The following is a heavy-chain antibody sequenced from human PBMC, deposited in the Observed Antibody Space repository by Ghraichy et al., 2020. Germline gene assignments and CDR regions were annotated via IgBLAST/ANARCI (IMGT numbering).Heavy chain of an antibody. CDR1: GYTFTSYG. Sequence: AAVKVSCKASGYTFTSYGISWVRQAPGQGLEWMGWISAYNGNTNYAQKLQGRVIMTTDTSTSTAYMELRSLRSDDTAVYFCARGHCSSTSCYYFDYWGQGTLVTVSS. D-gene: IGHD2-2*01. V-gene: IGHV1-18*01. CDR3: ARGHCSSTSCYYFDY. CDR2: ISAYNGNT. J-gene: IGHJ4*02.